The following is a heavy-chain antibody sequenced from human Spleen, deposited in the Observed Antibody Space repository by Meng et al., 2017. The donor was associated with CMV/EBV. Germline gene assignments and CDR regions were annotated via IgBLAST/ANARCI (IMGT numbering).Heavy chain of an antibody. D-gene: IGHD7-27*01. CDR3: ARDLGGAGEYYFDY. Sequence: GESLKISCAASGFTFSDYYMSWIRQAPGKGLEWVSYISSSGSTIYYADSVKGRFTISRDNAKNSLYLQMNSLRAEDTAVYYCARDLGGAGEYYFDYWGQGTLVTVSS. V-gene: IGHV3-11*04. J-gene: IGHJ4*02. CDR1: GFTFSDYY. CDR2: ISSSGSTI.